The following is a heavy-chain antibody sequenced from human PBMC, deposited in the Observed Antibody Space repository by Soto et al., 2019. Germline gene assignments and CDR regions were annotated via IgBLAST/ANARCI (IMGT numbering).Heavy chain of an antibody. V-gene: IGHV2-26*01. Sequence: KESCPALVKPTETLTLTCTVSGFSLTTGKMGVSWIRQPPGKALEWLAHIFSDNERSYSTSLQGRLTISKDTSGSQVVLSMTNVDPVDTATYYCARMNVDSYQFYYAMDVWGQGTTVTVSS. CDR2: IFSDNER. D-gene: IGHD4-17*01. CDR1: GFSLTTGKMG. CDR3: ARMNVDSYQFYYAMDV. J-gene: IGHJ6*02.